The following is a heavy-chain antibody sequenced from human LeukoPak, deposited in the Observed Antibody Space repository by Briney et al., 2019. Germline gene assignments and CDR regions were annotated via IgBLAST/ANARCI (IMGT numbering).Heavy chain of an antibody. CDR2: IYPGDSDT. J-gene: IGHJ3*02. CDR1: GYSFTSYW. CDR3: ARRLDDAFDI. Sequence: GESLKISCKGSGYSFTSYWIGLVRQMPGKSLEWMGIIYPGDSDTRYSPSFQGQVTTSADKSISTAYLQWSSLKASDTAMYYCARRLDDAFDIWGQGTMVTVSS. V-gene: IGHV5-51*01. D-gene: IGHD6-6*01.